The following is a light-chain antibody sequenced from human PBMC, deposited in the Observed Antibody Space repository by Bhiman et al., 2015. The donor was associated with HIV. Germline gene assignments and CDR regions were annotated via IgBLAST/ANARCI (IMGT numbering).Light chain of an antibody. CDR3: QSYDTSLSASL. J-gene: IGLJ2*01. V-gene: IGLV2-14*03. CDR1: SRDIGAYDY. CDR2: DVA. Sequence: QSALTQPASMSGSPGQSITISCTGSSRDIGAYDYVSWYQQHPGKVPKLVIYDVAYRPSGISSRFSGSKSDTSASLAITGLQPEDEGDYYCQSYDTSLSASLFGGGTRLTVL.